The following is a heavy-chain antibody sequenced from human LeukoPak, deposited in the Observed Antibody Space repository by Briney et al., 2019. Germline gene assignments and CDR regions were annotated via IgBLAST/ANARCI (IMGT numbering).Heavy chain of an antibody. Sequence: SETLSLTCTVSGGSISSYYWSWIRQPPGKGLEWIGYIYYSGSTNYNPSLKSRVTISVDTSKNQFSLKLSSVTAADSAVYYCARGARGSSGYWGTFDIWGQGTMVTVSS. D-gene: IGHD3-22*01. J-gene: IGHJ3*02. V-gene: IGHV4-59*01. CDR2: IYYSGST. CDR1: GGSISSYY. CDR3: ARGARGSSGYWGTFDI.